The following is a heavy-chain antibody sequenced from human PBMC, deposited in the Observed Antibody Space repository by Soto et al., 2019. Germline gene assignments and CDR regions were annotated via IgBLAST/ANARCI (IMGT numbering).Heavy chain of an antibody. J-gene: IGHJ4*02. CDR1: GYTFTGYY. CDR2: INPNNGGT. V-gene: IGHV1-2*04. CDR3: ATGRPIAARPVDY. Sequence: ASVKVSCKASGYTFTGYYMHWVRQAPGQGLEWMGWINPNNGGTNYAQKFQGWVTMTRDTSISTAYMELSSLRSEDTAVYYCATGRPIAARPVDYWGQGTLVTVSS. D-gene: IGHD6-6*01.